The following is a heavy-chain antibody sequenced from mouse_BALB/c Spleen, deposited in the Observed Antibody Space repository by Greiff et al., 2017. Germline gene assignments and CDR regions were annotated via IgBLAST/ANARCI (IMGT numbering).Heavy chain of an antibody. CDR1: GFSLTSYG. Sequence: VQRVESGPGLVAPSQSLSITCTVSGFSLTSYGVHWVRQPPGKGLEWLGVIWAGGSTNYNSALMSRLSISKDNSKSQVFLKMNSLQTDDTAMYYCASPYDYDEGAYAMDYWGQGTSVTVSS. CDR2: IWAGGST. V-gene: IGHV2-9*02. J-gene: IGHJ4*01. D-gene: IGHD2-4*01. CDR3: ASPYDYDEGAYAMDY.